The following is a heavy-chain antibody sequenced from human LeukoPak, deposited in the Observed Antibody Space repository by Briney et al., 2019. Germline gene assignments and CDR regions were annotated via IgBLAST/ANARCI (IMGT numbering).Heavy chain of an antibody. CDR2: ISYDGSNK. D-gene: IGHD2-2*01. CDR3: AKDREGHCTSPNCYGTNYFDF. V-gene: IGHV3-30*18. J-gene: IGHJ4*02. CDR1: GFTFSSYG. Sequence: GGSLRLSCAASGFTFSSYGMHWVRQAPGKGLEWVAVISYDGSNKYYADSVKGRFTISRDNSKNTLFLQMNSLRAGDTAVFYCAKDREGHCTSPNCYGTNYFDFWGQGALVTVSS.